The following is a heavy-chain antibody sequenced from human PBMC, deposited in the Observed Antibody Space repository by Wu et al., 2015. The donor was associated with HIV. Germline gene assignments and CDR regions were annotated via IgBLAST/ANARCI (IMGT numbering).Heavy chain of an antibody. CDR3: ARGLGLSKPLDS. Sequence: VQLVQSGAEVKKPGASVKVSCKASGYSFSGYYMNWVRQAPGQGLEWLGRINPNSRGTDYAQGFQGKVILTSDTSISTAYMELSRLTFADTAVYFCARGLGLSKPLDSWGQGTLVTVSS. V-gene: IGHV1-2*06. D-gene: IGHD3/OR15-3a*01. CDR2: INPNSRGT. CDR1: GYSFSGYY. J-gene: IGHJ4*02.